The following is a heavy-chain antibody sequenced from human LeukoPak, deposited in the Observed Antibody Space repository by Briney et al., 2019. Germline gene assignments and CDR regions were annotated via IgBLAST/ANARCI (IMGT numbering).Heavy chain of an antibody. Sequence: PGGSLRLSCAASGFTFSSYAMSWVRQAPGKGLEWVSAISGSGGSTYYADSVKGRFTISRGNSKNTLYLQMNSLRAEDTAVYYCAKLGDIYYDSSGYVDYWGQGTLVTVSS. CDR1: GFTFSSYA. J-gene: IGHJ4*02. CDR3: AKLGDIYYDSSGYVDY. CDR2: ISGSGGST. V-gene: IGHV3-23*01. D-gene: IGHD3-22*01.